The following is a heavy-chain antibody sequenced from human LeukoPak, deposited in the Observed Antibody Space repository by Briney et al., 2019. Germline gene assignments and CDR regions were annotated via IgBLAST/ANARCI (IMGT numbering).Heavy chain of an antibody. CDR2: ISGSYSTI. J-gene: IGHJ4*02. CDR3: ASSSSLGN. CDR1: GFTFSSYS. V-gene: IGHV3-48*01. Sequence: GGSLRLSCAASGFTFSSYSMNWVRQAPGKGLEWVSYISGSYSTIYYADSVKGRFTVSRDNAKNSLSLLMNSLRAEDTAVYYCASSSSLGNWGQGTLVTVSS. D-gene: IGHD6-6*01.